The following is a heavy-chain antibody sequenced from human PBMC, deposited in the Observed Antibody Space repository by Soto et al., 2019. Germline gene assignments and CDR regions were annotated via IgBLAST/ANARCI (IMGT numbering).Heavy chain of an antibody. CDR3: GRDLTSNANCIDP. CDR2: IYYTGKT. Sequence: SETLSLTCIVSGDYIHFGGYCWTWIRQRPGKGLEWMGYIYYTGKTYYNPSLESRLTMSVDRSKNQFSLRLTSVTAADTAVYFCGRDLTSNANCIDPWGQGTLVTVSS. V-gene: IGHV4-30-4*01. J-gene: IGHJ5*02. D-gene: IGHD2-2*01. CDR1: GDYIHFGGYC.